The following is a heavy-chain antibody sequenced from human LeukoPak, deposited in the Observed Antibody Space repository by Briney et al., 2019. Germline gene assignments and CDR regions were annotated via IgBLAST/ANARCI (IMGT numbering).Heavy chain of an antibody. V-gene: IGHV3-30*18. D-gene: IGHD2-15*01. CDR1: GFTFSSYG. J-gene: IGHJ6*02. CDR3: ANEYCSGGSCGYYGMDV. CDR2: ISYDGSNK. Sequence: PGRSLRLSCAASGFTFSSYGMHWVRQAPGKGLERVAVISYDGSNKYYADSVKGRFTISRDNSKNTLYLQMNSLRAEDTAVYYCANEYCSGGSCGYYGMDVWGQGTTVTVSS.